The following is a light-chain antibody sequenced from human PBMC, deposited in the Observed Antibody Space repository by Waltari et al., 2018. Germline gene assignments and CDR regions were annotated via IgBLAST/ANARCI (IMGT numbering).Light chain of an antibody. CDR3: QQSFNVPLC. CDR2: ATS. CDR1: QNVDKY. V-gene: IGKV1-39*01. Sequence: DNQVTQSPSSLSAPVGHRITITCRASQNVDKYFNWYQQKTGGAPNLLIYATSILQNGVPSRFSGSGSGTDFTLTINSLQPEDFATYFCQQSFNVPLCFGGGTKVEI. J-gene: IGKJ4*01.